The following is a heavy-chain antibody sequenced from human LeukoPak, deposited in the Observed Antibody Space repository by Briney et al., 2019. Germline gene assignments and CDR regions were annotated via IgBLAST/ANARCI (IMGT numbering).Heavy chain of an antibody. J-gene: IGHJ4*02. CDR3: ASHDY. Sequence: GGSLRHSCAASGSTFSIYWVHWVRQAPGKGLVWVSSINSDGSSTSYADSVKGRFTISRDNAKNTLYLQMNTLRAEDTAVYYCASHDYWGQGTPVTVSS. V-gene: IGHV3-74*01. CDR1: GSTFSIYW. CDR2: INSDGSST.